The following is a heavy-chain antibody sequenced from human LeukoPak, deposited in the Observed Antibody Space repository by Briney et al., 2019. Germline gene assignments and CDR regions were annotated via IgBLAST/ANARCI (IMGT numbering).Heavy chain of an antibody. CDR1: GFTFSSYS. CDR2: ISGSGYNS. CDR3: AKWMVRRDFWSGAFDI. J-gene: IGHJ3*02. D-gene: IGHD3-3*01. Sequence: PGGSLRLSCEASGFTFSSYSMNWVRQAPGKGLEWVSAISGSGYNSYYADSVKGRFTISRDNSKNTLFLQMNSLRGEDTAIYYCAKWMVRRDFWSGAFDIWGQGTMVTV. V-gene: IGHV3-23*01.